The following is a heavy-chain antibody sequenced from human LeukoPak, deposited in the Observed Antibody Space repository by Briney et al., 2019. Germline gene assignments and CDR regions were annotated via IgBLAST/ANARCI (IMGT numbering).Heavy chain of an antibody. CDR2: INHSGST. CDR3: ARGYYYGSGSHYMDV. Sequence: SETLSLTCAVYGGSFSGYYWSWIRQPPGKGLEWIGEINHSGSTNYNPPLKSRVTMSVDTPKNQFSLKLSSVTAADTAVYYCARGYYYGSGSHYMDVWGKGTTVTVS. V-gene: IGHV4-34*01. CDR1: GGSFSGYY. D-gene: IGHD3-10*01. J-gene: IGHJ6*03.